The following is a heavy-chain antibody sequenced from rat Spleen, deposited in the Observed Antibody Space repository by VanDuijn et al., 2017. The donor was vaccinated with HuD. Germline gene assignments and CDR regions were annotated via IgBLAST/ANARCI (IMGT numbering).Heavy chain of an antibody. D-gene: IGHD1-1*01. CDR1: GFTFSDYY. Sequence: EVQLVESGGGLVQPGRSLTLSCAASGFTFSDYYMAWVRQAPKKGLEWVASISTGGGNTYYRDSVKGRFTISRDNAKNTQYLQMDSLRSEDTATYYCARHLTTVYYFDYWGQGVMVTVSS. V-gene: IGHV5S13*01. CDR2: ISTGGGNT. CDR3: ARHLTTVYYFDY. J-gene: IGHJ2*01.